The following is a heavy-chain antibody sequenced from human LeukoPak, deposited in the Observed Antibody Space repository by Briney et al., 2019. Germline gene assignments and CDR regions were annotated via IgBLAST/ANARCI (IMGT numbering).Heavy chain of an antibody. V-gene: IGHV4-59*08. CDR1: GGSISSYY. CDR3: ARLRGGSYYDY. CDR2: ISGST. D-gene: IGHD1-26*01. Sequence: SETLSLTCTVSGGSISSYYWSWIRQPPGKGLEWIGYISGSTNYNPSLKSRVTISIDTSKNQFSLKVSSVTAADTAVYYCARLRGGSYYDYWGQGTLVTVSS. J-gene: IGHJ4*02.